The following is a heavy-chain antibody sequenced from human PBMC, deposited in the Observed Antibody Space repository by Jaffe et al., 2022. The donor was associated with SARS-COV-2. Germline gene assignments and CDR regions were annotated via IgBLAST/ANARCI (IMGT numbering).Heavy chain of an antibody. D-gene: IGHD3-22*01. CDR2: IYSSGTT. CDR3: AKNPDSWEAFDV. J-gene: IGHJ3*01. CDR1: GHSINSGPVH. V-gene: IGHV4-61*02. Sequence: QVQLQESGPGLVKPSQTLSLTCSVSGHSINSGPVHWTWIRQPAGKGLEWVGRIYSSGTTSYNPSLKSRVTISMDTSKNQFSLQLNSVTAADTAVYYCAKNPDSWEAFDVWGPGTTVIVSS.